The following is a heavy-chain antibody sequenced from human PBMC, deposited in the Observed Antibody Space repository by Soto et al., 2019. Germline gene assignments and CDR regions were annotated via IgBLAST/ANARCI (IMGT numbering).Heavy chain of an antibody. J-gene: IGHJ4*02. V-gene: IGHV3-23*01. CDR2: FRSGGDDGTT. Sequence: GGSLRLSCAASGFTFSRYSMSWVRQAPGKGLEWVSGFRSGGDDGTTYYADSVKGRFTISRDNSKNTLFLQMDSLRAEDTAIYYCAKKDNSGPGSQYYDYWGQGTLVTVSS. D-gene: IGHD3-10*01. CDR1: GFTFSRYS. CDR3: AKKDNSGPGSQYYDY.